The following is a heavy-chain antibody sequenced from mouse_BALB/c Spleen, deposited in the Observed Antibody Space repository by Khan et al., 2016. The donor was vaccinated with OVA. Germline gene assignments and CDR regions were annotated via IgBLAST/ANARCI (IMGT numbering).Heavy chain of an antibody. CDR1: GYTFTSYY. CDR3: TRAGYGSFAY. D-gene: IGHD2-2*01. J-gene: IGHJ3*01. Sequence: VQLQQSGAELVKPGASVRLSCKASGYTFTSYYLYWVKQRPGQGLEWIGDINPSNGGTNFNEKFKTKATLTVDKSSSTAYMQLNSLTSEDSAVYDGTRAGYGSFAYWGQGTLVTVSA. V-gene: IGHV1S81*02. CDR2: INPSNGGT.